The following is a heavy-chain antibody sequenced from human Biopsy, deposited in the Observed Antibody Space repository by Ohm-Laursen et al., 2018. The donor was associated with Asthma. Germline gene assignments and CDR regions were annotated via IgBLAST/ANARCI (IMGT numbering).Heavy chain of an antibody. V-gene: IGHV3-23*01. CDR2: ISSGGGTI. CDR1: GFTLSSYA. D-gene: IGHD4-17*01. Sequence: SLRLSCAAIGFTLSSYAIHWVRQAPGKGLEWVSVISSGGGTIDYADSVKGRFTISRNISTNTMYLQMDSLSADDTAVYYCAKVGHGYGDYVGYLDPWGQGTLVTVSS. CDR3: AKVGHGYGDYVGYLDP. J-gene: IGHJ5*02.